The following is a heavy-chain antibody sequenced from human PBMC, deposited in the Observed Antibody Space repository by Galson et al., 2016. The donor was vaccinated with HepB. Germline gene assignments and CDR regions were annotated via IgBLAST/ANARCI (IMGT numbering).Heavy chain of an antibody. CDR3: AKKGLAAVPGNNWFDS. D-gene: IGHD6-19*01. CDR1: GFSFSHYV. Sequence: LRLSCAASGFSFSHYVMHWVRQAPGRGLEWVSVLSEYGEIHYADSVEGRFTISRDDSKNTLYLQMNSLRAEDTAVYYCAKKGLAAVPGNNWFDSMGQGTLVSVSS. CDR2: LSEYGEI. J-gene: IGHJ5*01. V-gene: IGHV3-23*01.